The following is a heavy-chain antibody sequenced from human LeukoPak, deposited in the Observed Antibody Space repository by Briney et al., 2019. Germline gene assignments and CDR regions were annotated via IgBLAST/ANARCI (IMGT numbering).Heavy chain of an antibody. CDR2: ISSSSSYI. CDR3: ARASYCSSTSCYLDYFDY. Sequence: GGSLRLSCAASGFTFSSYSMNWVRQAPGKGLEWVSSISSSSSYIYYADSVKGRFTISRDNAKNSLYLQMNSLRAKDTAVYYCARASYCSSTSCYLDYFDYWGQGTLVTVSS. CDR1: GFTFSSYS. V-gene: IGHV3-21*01. D-gene: IGHD2-2*01. J-gene: IGHJ4*02.